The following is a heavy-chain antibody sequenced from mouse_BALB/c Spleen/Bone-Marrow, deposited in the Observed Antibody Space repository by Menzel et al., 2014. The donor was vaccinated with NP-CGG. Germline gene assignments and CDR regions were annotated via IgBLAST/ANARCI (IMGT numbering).Heavy chain of an antibody. V-gene: IGHV1-80*01. J-gene: IGHJ3*01. Sequence: QVTLKECGAELVRPGSSVKISCKASGYAFSSYWMNWVKQRPGQGLEWIGQIYPGDGVTNYNGKFKGKATLTADKSSSTAYMQLSSLTSEDSAVYFCAREDGSSPFAYWGQGTLVTVSA. CDR1: GYAFSSYW. CDR3: AREDGSSPFAY. D-gene: IGHD1-1*01. CDR2: IYPGDGVT.